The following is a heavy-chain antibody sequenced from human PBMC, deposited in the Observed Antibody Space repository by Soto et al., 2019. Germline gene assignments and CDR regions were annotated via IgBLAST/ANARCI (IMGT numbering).Heavy chain of an antibody. CDR1: CVCKKSKS. J-gene: IGHJ6*02. CDR2: ISAYNGNT. D-gene: IGHD3-9*01. V-gene: IGHV1-18*01. Sequence: SDAVSCKDCCVCKKSKSMWWFQPETGQGLEWMGWISAYNGNTNYEQKLEGRVTMTTDTSTSTAYMELRSLRSDDTAVYYCARVDYDILTGYYTAYFYGRHGCCPGT. CDR3: ARVDYDILTGYYTAYFYGRHG.